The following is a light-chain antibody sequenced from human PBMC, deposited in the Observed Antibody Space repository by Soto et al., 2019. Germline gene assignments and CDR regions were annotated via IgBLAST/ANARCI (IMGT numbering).Light chain of an antibody. CDR3: QQYNDWPPWT. CDR1: QSVRSN. V-gene: IGKV3-15*01. CDR2: GAS. Sequence: ETVLTQSPATLSVSPGERVTLSCRASQSVRSNLAWYQQRPGQAPRLLISGASTRATGIPARFSGSGSGTEFTLTISSLQSEDFAIHYCQQYNDWPPWTFGQGTKVDIK. J-gene: IGKJ1*01.